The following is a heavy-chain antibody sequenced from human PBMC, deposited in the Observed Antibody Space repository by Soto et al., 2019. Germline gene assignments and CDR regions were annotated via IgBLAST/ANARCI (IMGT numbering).Heavy chain of an antibody. CDR1: GFTFSDYY. V-gene: IGHV3-11*01. D-gene: IGHD1-20*01. CDR3: ARDISAIDY. J-gene: IGHJ4*02. CDR2: ISSSGSSM. Sequence: GSLRLSCAGSGFTFSDYYMSWIRQAPGKGLEWISYISSSGSSMYYADSVKGRFTISRDNAKNSLYLQMSSLRAEDTAVYYCARDISAIDYWGQGTLVTVSS.